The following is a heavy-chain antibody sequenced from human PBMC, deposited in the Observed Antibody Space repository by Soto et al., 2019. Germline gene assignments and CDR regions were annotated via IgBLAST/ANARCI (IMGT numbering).Heavy chain of an antibody. D-gene: IGHD6-13*01. CDR1: GVSISSDNW. Sequence: QVQLQESGPGLVRPSGTVSLTCAVSGVSISSDNWLSWVRQPPGKALEWIGEIHHSGSTNYNPSLKSRVTMSVVPSKDLFSLTLNSVTAADTAFYYCARDQGSHPGDWGQGTLVSVSS. J-gene: IGHJ4*02. CDR2: IHHSGST. V-gene: IGHV4-4*02. CDR3: ARDQGSHPGD.